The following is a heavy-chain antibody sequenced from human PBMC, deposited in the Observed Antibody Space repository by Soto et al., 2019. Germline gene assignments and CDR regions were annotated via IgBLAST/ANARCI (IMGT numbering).Heavy chain of an antibody. D-gene: IGHD1-1*01. V-gene: IGHV1-3*01. CDR3: ARGAGPTVYYGMEV. Sequence: VASVKVSCKASGYRFTSYAMRWVRQAPGPRLEWMGWINPGNGKTEYSQHFQGRVTIARDTSASTVYMELSSLTSEDTAVYYCARGAGPTVYYGMEVWGQGTTVTV. CDR1: GYRFTSYA. CDR2: INPGNGKT. J-gene: IGHJ6*02.